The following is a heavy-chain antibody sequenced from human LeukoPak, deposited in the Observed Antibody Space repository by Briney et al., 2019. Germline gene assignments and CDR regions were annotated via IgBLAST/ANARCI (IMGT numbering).Heavy chain of an antibody. J-gene: IGHJ4*02. CDR2: ISPDGRNI. V-gene: IGHV3-74*01. Sequence: GGSLRPSCAASGFTLSDYWMNWVRQTPGKGPVWVSHISPDGRNIAYADSVKGRFTISRDSAKNTLYLQMNSLRVGDTAVYYCVRDGGGTTPYDSWGQGTLVTVSS. D-gene: IGHD1-7*01. CDR3: VRDGGGTTPYDS. CDR1: GFTLSDYW.